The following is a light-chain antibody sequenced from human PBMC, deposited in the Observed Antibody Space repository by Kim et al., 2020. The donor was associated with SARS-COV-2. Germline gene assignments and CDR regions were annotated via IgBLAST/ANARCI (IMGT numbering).Light chain of an antibody. CDR1: SSNIGEGYD. J-gene: IGLJ3*02. Sequence: RVTISCTGGSSNIGEGYDVHWYQQFPGTAPKLLIYANTDRPSGVPDRFSASKSGSSASLAITGLQAEDEAVYYCQSYDSSLSGSWVFGGGTKVTVL. V-gene: IGLV1-40*01. CDR3: QSYDSSLSGSWV. CDR2: ANT.